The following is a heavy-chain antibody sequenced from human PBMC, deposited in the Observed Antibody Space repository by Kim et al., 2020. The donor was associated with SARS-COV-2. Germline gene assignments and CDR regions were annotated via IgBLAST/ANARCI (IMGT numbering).Heavy chain of an antibody. CDR2: ISSSGSTI. CDR1: GFTFSSYE. Sequence: GGSLRLSCAASGFTFSSYEMNWVRQAPGKGLEWVSYISSSGSTIYYADSVKGRFTISRDNAKNSLYLQMNSLRAEDTAVYYCARESVNDYYYYYGMDVWGQGTTVTVSS. CDR3: ARESVNDYYYYYGMDV. D-gene: IGHD1-1*01. J-gene: IGHJ6*02. V-gene: IGHV3-48*03.